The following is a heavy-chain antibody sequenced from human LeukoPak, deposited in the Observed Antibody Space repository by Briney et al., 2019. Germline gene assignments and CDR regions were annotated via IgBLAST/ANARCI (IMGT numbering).Heavy chain of an antibody. CDR2: IIPIFGTA. D-gene: IGHD2-21*01. Sequence: GSSVKVSCKASGGTFSSYAISWVRQAPGQGLEWMGGIIPIFGTANYAQKFQGRVTITADESTSTAYMELSSPRSDDTAVYYCASKGAPYCGGDCHPPKTSHIQINNWFDPWGRGTLVTVSS. J-gene: IGHJ5*02. CDR1: GGTFSSYA. V-gene: IGHV1-69*01. CDR3: ASKGAPYCGGDCHPPKTSHIQINNWFDP.